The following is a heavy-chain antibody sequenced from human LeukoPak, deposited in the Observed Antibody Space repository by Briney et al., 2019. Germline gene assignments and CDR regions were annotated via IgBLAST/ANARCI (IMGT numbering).Heavy chain of an antibody. CDR3: ARAGPIDY. CDR1: GFIVSSKY. J-gene: IGHJ4*02. V-gene: IGHV3-53*01. CDR2: IYSGGST. Sequence: GGSLRLSCAASGFIVSSKYMSWDRQAPGKGLEWVTVIYSGGSTYYAASVEGRFTISRDNSKNTVYLQMNSLRVEDTAVYYCARAGPIDYWGQGTLVTVSS.